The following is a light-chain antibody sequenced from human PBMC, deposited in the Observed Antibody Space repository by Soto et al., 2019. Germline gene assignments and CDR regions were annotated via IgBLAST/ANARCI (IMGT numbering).Light chain of an antibody. CDR2: DAS. Sequence: DIQMTQSPSTLSASVGDTVTVTCRTSQSIGRWLAWYQQKPGKAPKLLIFDASTLENGVPARFSGSRSGPEFTLTINSLQSEDFAIYYCQPYNNWPLTFGGGTKVDIK. CDR1: QSIGRW. CDR3: QPYNNWPLT. V-gene: IGKV1-5*01. J-gene: IGKJ4*01.